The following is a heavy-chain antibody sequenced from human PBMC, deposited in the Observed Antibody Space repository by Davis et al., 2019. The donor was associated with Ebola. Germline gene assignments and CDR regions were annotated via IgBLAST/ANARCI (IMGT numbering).Heavy chain of an antibody. CDR3: AKQRGVGAIDYDY. Sequence: GESLKISCAASGFILRTHGMHWVRQAPGKGLEWVSDISSGGGAPYYADSVKGRFTTFRDNPKNTLYLQMNSLRADDTAVYYCAKQRGVGAIDYDYWGRGTVVTVSS. CDR2: ISSGGGAP. D-gene: IGHD1-26*01. V-gene: IGHV3-23*01. J-gene: IGHJ4*02. CDR1: GFILRTHG.